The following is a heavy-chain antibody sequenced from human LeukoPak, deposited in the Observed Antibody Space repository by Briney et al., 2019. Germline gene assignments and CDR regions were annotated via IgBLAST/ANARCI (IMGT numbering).Heavy chain of an antibody. J-gene: IGHJ4*02. CDR2: IDTRSNPI. CDR3: AREARGSGRDFDY. V-gene: IGHV3-11*01. Sequence: GGSLRLSCAASGFSFSDFYMSWIRQAPGMGLEWISYIDTRSNPIYYADSVKGRFTISRDDAKNSLYLQMNSLRDEDTAVYFCAREARGSGRDFDYWGQGILVTVSS. D-gene: IGHD1-26*01. CDR1: GFSFSDFY.